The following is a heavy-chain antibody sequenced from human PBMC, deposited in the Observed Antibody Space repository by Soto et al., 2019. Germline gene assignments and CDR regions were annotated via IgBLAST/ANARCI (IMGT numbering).Heavy chain of an antibody. Sequence: SETLSLTCTVYGGSFSDYYWSWIRQPPGKGLEWIGEINHSGSINYNPSLKSRVTISVDTSKNQFSLKLSSVTAADTAVYYCERGRRASTYYYGMDVWGQGTTVTVSS. CDR3: ERGRRASTYYYGMDV. CDR2: INHSGSI. J-gene: IGHJ6*02. CDR1: GGSFSDYY. V-gene: IGHV4-34*01.